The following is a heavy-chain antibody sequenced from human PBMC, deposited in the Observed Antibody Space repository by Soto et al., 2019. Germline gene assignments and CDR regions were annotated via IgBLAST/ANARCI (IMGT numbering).Heavy chain of an antibody. V-gene: IGHV4-34*01. D-gene: IGHD3-9*01. J-gene: IGHJ6*02. CDR1: GDSLSGYY. CDR2: INHSGST. CDR3: ARGTPILTGYSENYYYYGMDV. Sequence: PSETLSLTCTVSGDSLSGYYWSRIRQTPGKRLEWIGEINHSGSTNYNPSLKSRVTISVDKSKNQFSLKLSSVTAAATAVYYCARGTPILTGYSENYYYYGMDVWGQGTTVTVSS.